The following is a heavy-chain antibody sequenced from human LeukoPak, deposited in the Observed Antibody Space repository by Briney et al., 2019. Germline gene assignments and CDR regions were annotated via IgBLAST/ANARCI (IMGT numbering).Heavy chain of an antibody. CDR2: IWYDGSNK. Sequence: SGGSLRLSCAASGFTFSSYGIHWVRQAPGKGLEWVAVIWYDGSNKYYVDSVKGRFTISRDNSKNTLYLQMNSLRAEDTAVYYCAREGSSGWYGDYWGQGTLVTVSS. D-gene: IGHD6-19*01. V-gene: IGHV3-33*01. CDR1: GFTFSSYG. J-gene: IGHJ4*02. CDR3: AREGSSGWYGDY.